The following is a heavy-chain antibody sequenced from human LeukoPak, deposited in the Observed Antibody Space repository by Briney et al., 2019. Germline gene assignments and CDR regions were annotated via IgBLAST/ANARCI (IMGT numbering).Heavy chain of an antibody. Sequence: GGSLRLSCAASGFTFSSYGMHWVRQAPGKGLEWVAVISYDGSNKYYADSVKGRFTISRDNSKNTLYLQMNSLRAEDTAVYYCARDMLFGESVYNWFDPWGQGTLVTVSS. CDR1: GFTFSSYG. D-gene: IGHD3/OR15-3a*01. CDR2: ISYDGSNK. CDR3: ARDMLFGESVYNWFDP. V-gene: IGHV3-30*03. J-gene: IGHJ5*02.